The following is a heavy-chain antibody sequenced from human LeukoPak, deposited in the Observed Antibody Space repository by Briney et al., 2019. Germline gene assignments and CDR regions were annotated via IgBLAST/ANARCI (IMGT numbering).Heavy chain of an antibody. J-gene: IGHJ4*02. D-gene: IGHD6-19*01. Sequence: GGSLRLSCAASGFTFSSYSINWVRQAPGKGLEWLSYISSRSRTISYADSLKGRFTVSRDNAKNSLDLQMSSLRVEDTAVYYCARVGTSGWTSDYWGQGTLVTVSS. CDR2: ISSRSRTI. V-gene: IGHV3-48*04. CDR3: ARVGTSGWTSDY. CDR1: GFTFSSYS.